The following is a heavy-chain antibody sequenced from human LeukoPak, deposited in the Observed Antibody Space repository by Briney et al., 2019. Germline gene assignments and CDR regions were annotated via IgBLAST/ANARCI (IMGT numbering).Heavy chain of an antibody. CDR2: ILHDGSIK. V-gene: IGHV3-30*02. CDR3: AKDSLADIDY. D-gene: IGHD3-16*01. Sequence: GGSLRLPCAASGFIFSTYGMYWVRQAPGKGLEWVAFILHDGSIKNYADSVKGRSTISRDNSKNTLYLQMNSLRAEDTAVYYCAKDSLADIDYWGQGTLVTVSS. J-gene: IGHJ4*02. CDR1: GFIFSTYG.